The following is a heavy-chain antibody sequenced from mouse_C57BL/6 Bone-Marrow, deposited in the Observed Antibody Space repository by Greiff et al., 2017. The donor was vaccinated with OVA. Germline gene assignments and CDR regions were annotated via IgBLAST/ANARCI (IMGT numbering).Heavy chain of an antibody. V-gene: IGHV10-1*01. CDR1: GFSFNTYA. CDR3: VSLTMDD. Sequence: EVKLMESGGGLVQPKGSLKLSCAASGFSFNTYAMNWVRQAPGKGLEWVARIRSKSNNYATYYADSVKDRFTISRDDSESMLYLQMNNLKTEDTAMYYCVSLTMDDWGQGTSVTASS. CDR2: IRSKSNNYAT. J-gene: IGHJ4*01.